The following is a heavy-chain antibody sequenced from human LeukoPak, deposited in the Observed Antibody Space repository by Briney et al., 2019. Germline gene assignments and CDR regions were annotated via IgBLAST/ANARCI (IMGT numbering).Heavy chain of an antibody. CDR2: IYYSGST. Sequence: PSETLSLTCTVSGGSISSSSYYWGWIRQPPGKGLEWIGSIYYSGSTYYNPSLRSRVTISVDTSKNQFSLKLSSVTAADTAVYYCARRGGCSYGLKYLNGKEFDYWGQGTLVTVSS. CDR3: ARRGGCSYGLKYLNGKEFDY. D-gene: IGHD5-18*01. V-gene: IGHV4-39*07. J-gene: IGHJ4*02. CDR1: GGSISSSSYY.